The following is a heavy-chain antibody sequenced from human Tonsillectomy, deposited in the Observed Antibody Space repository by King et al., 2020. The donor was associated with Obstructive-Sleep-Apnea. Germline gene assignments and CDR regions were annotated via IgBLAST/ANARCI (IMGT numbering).Heavy chain of an antibody. D-gene: IGHD1-26*01. V-gene: IGHV5-10-1*01. J-gene: IGHJ4*02. CDR3: ASTQVGTTPSYFDY. CDR1: GYSFTSYW. CDR2: IDPSDSYT. Sequence: QLVQSGAEVKKPGESLRISCKGAGYSFTSYWVSWVRQIPGRGLEVMVRIDPSDSYTHYSPSFQGHVTIPAEKSISTAYLQWSSLKASDTAMYYCASTQVGTTPSYFDYWGQGTLVTVSS.